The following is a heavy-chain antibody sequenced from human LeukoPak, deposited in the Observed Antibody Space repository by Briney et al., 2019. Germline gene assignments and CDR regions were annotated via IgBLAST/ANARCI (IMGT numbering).Heavy chain of an antibody. D-gene: IGHD5-18*01. Sequence: PGRSPRLSCAASGFTFDDYAMHWVRQAPGKGLEWVSGISWNSGSIGYADSVKGRFTISRDNAKNSLYLQMNSLRAEDTALYYCAKDARGYSYGHLDYWGQGTLVTVSS. CDR1: GFTFDDYA. CDR2: ISWNSGSI. J-gene: IGHJ4*02. V-gene: IGHV3-9*01. CDR3: AKDARGYSYGHLDY.